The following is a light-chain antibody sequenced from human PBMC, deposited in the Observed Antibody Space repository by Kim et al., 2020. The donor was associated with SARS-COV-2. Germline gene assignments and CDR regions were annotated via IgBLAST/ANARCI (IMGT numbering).Light chain of an antibody. Sequence: SYELTQPPSVSVPPGQTASITCSGDKLGDKYACWYQQKPGQSPVLVIYQDSKRPSGIPERFSGSNSGNTATLTISGTQAMDEADYYCQAWDSSTDVVFGG. J-gene: IGLJ2*01. V-gene: IGLV3-1*01. CDR3: QAWDSSTDVV. CDR1: KLGDKY. CDR2: QDS.